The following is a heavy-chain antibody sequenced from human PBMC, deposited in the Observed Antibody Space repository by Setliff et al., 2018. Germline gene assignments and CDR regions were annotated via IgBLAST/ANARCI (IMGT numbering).Heavy chain of an antibody. J-gene: IGHJ1*01. CDR1: GYPFIGYF. D-gene: IGHD4-17*01. CDR2: INPKTGDI. CDR3: ARVAYGLEYFQY. Sequence: ASVKVSCKASGYPFIGYFMHWVRQAPGQGLEWMGWINPKTGDILYAPKFQGRVTMTRDRSSNTAYMDLSRLTSDDTAVYYCARVAYGLEYFQYWGQGTRVTVSS. V-gene: IGHV1-2*02.